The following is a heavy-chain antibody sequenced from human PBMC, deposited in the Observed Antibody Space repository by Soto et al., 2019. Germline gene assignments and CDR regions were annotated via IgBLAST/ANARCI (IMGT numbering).Heavy chain of an antibody. CDR1: GGSFSGYY. CDR2: INHSGST. D-gene: IGHD2-2*01. Sequence: KPSETLSLTCAVYGGSFSGYYWSWIRQPPGKGLEWIGEINHSGSTNYNPSLKSRVTIAVDTSKNQFSLKLSSVTAADTAVYYCARGDVVVPAAIPALRGVAAAGFYYYGMDVWGQGTTVTVSS. J-gene: IGHJ6*02. V-gene: IGHV4-34*01. CDR3: ARGDVVVPAAIPALRGVAAAGFYYYGMDV.